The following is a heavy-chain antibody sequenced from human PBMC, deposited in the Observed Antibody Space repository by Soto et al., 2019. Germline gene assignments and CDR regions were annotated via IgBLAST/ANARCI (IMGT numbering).Heavy chain of an antibody. CDR2: ISSSSSYI. J-gene: IGHJ4*02. CDR1: GFTFSSYS. Sequence: EVQLVESGGGLVKPGGSLRLSCAASGFTFSSYSMNWVRQAPGKGLEWVSSISSSSSYIYYADSVKGRFTISRDNAKNSLYLQMNSLRAEDTAVYYCARVPPDPYCSSTSCAYWGQGTLVTVSS. CDR3: ARVPPDPYCSSTSCAY. V-gene: IGHV3-21*01. D-gene: IGHD2-2*01.